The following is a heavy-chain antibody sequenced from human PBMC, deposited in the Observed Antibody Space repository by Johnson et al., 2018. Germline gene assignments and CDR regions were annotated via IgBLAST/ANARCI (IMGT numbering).Heavy chain of an antibody. D-gene: IGHD1-26*01. CDR3: VRSGSYAALDS. V-gene: IGHV3-72*01. J-gene: IGHJ3*02. CDR2: VRNKAYSYTT. CDR1: GFTFSDFY. Sequence: EVQLVESGGGLVQPGGSLRLSCAASGFTFSDFYMDWIRQAPGKGLEWVGRVRNKAYSYTTEYAASVRDRFSISRDDSKNSLHLQMNSLKTEDTAVYYCVRSGSYAALDSGGQGTMVTVSS.